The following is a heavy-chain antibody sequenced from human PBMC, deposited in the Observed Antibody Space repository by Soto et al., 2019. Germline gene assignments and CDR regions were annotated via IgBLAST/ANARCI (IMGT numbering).Heavy chain of an antibody. CDR3: PREMYHWVYFDL. Sequence: QVQLVESGGGVVQPGRSLRLSCAASGFTFSSYARHWVRQAPGKGLEWVAVISYDGSNKYYADSVKGRFTISRDNSKNTLYLQMNSLRAEDTAVYYCPREMYHWVYFDLWGLGTLVTVSS. V-gene: IGHV3-30-3*01. D-gene: IGHD1-1*01. J-gene: IGHJ2*01. CDR1: GFTFSSYA. CDR2: ISYDGSNK.